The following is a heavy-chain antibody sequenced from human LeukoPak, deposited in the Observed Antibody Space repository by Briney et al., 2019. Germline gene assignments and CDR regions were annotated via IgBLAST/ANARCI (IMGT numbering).Heavy chain of an antibody. V-gene: IGHV4-39*07. Sequence: SETLSLTCTVSGGSISSSSYYWGWIRQPPGKGLEWIGSIYYSGSTYYNPSLKSRVTISVDTSKNQFSLKLSSVTAADTAVYYCARGSGRYLYWGQGTLVTVSS. CDR3: ARGSGRYLY. CDR1: GGSISSSSYY. J-gene: IGHJ4*02. CDR2: IYYSGST. D-gene: IGHD6-19*01.